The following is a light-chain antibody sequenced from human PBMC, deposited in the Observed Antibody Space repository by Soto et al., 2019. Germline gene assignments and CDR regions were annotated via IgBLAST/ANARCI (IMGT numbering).Light chain of an antibody. J-gene: IGLJ1*01. CDR3: AAWDDSLNGYV. CDR1: SSNIGSNS. CDR2: SND. V-gene: IGLV1-44*01. Sequence: HSALTQPTSASVTPGQRVTISCSGSSSNIGSNSVNWYQQLPGTAPKLLIYSNDRRPSGVPDRFSGSKSGTSASLAISGLQSEDEADYYCAAWDDSLNGYVFGTGTKVTVL.